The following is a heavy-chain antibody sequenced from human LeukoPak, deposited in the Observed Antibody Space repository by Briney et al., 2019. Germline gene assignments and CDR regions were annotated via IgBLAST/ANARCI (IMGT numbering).Heavy chain of an antibody. CDR1: GGSISSYY. D-gene: IGHD2/OR15-2a*01. CDR3: ARGPGSRLSAYFDY. CDR2: IYYSGST. J-gene: IGHJ4*02. V-gene: IGHV4-59*12. Sequence: SETLSLTCTVSGGSISSYYWSWIRQPPGKGLEWIGYIYYSGSTNYNPSLKSRVTISVDTSKNQFSLKLSPVTAADTAVYYCARGPGSRLSAYFDYWGQRTLVTVSS.